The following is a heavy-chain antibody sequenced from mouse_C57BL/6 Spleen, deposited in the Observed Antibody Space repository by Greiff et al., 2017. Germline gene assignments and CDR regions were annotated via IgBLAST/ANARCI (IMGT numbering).Heavy chain of an antibody. J-gene: IGHJ4*01. CDR1: GYAFSSSW. CDR3: ARLDSYAMDD. CDR2: IYPGAGDT. Sequence: QVQLKQPGAELVKPGASVKISCKASGYAFSSSWMNWVKQRPGKGLEWIGRIYPGAGDTNYNGKFKGKATLTADKSSSTAYMQLSSLASEDAAVYFCARLDSYAMDDWGQGTTVTVSS. V-gene: IGHV1-82*01.